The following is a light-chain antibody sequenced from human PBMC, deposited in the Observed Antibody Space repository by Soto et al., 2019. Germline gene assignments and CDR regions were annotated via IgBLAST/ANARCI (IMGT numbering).Light chain of an antibody. CDR3: QQYGSSPWT. J-gene: IGKJ1*01. CDR2: ATS. Sequence: EIVLTQYPGTLSLSPGERATLSCRASQSVRSTYLAWYRQKPGQAPRLLIYATSSRATGIPDRFSGSGSGTDFTLTISRLEPEDFAVYYCQQYGSSPWTFGQGTKVDIK. CDR1: QSVRSTY. V-gene: IGKV3-20*01.